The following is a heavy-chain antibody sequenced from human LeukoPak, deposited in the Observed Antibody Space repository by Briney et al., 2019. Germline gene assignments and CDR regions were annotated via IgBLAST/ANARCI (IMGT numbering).Heavy chain of an antibody. J-gene: IGHJ4*02. Sequence: PGGSLRLSCAASGFTFSSYSMNWVRQAPGKGLEWVSSISSSSSYIYYADSVKGRFIISRDNAKNSLYLQMNSLRAEDTAVYYCARDGGYYYDSSGYYPENYWGQGTLVTVSS. V-gene: IGHV3-21*01. CDR2: ISSSSSYI. D-gene: IGHD3-22*01. CDR1: GFTFSSYS. CDR3: ARDGGYYYDSSGYYPENY.